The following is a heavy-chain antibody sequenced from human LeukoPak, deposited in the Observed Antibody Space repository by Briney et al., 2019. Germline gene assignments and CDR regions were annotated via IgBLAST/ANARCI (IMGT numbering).Heavy chain of an antibody. J-gene: IGHJ4*02. V-gene: IGHV1-69*04. Sequence: GASVKVSCKASGGTFSSYAISWVRQAPGQGLEWMGRIIPTLGIANYAQKFQGRVTITADKSTSTAYMELSSLRSEDTAVYYCASYRDGYNKVGDRAGDYWGQGTLVTVSS. CDR1: GGTFSSYA. D-gene: IGHD5-24*01. CDR3: ASYRDGYNKVGDRAGDY. CDR2: IIPTLGIA.